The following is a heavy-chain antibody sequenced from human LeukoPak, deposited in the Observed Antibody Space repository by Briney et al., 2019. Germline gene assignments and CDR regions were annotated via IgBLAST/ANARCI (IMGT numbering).Heavy chain of an antibody. CDR3: ARGVGWFDP. D-gene: IGHD3-16*01. V-gene: IGHV4-59*01. J-gene: IGHJ5*02. Sequence: PSETLSLTCTVSGVSISSYYWSWIRQPPGKGLEWIGYIYYSGSTNYNPSLKSRVTISVDTSKNQFSLKLSSVTAADTAVYYCARGVGWFDPWGQGTLVTVSS. CDR2: IYYSGST. CDR1: GVSISSYY.